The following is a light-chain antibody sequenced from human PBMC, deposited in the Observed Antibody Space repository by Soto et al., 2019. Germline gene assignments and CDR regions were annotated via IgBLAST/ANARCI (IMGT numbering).Light chain of an antibody. CDR2: EVS. CDR1: SSDVGGYNY. CDR3: SSYTSTRSWV. J-gene: IGLJ3*02. Sequence: QSALTQPASVSGSPGQSITISCTGTSSDVGGYNYVSWYQHHPGKAPKVMIYEVSNRPSGVSNRFSGSKSGNTASLTISVLQAEDEADYYCSSYTSTRSWVFGGGTKVTVL. V-gene: IGLV2-14*01.